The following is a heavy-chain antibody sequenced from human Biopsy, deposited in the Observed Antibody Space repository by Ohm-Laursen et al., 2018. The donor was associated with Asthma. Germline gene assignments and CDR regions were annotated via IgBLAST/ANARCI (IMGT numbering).Heavy chain of an antibody. Sequence: VKVSCNASGYTFIGCHIHWMRQAPGQGLEWMGRINPNSGGTNYAQKFQGRVTMTRDTSISTAYMEVSRLRSDDTAVYYCARGQKSAGDRWFDPWGQGTLVTVSS. CDR1: GYTFIGCH. V-gene: IGHV1-2*02. CDR3: ARGQKSAGDRWFDP. CDR2: INPNSGGT. D-gene: IGHD6-13*01. J-gene: IGHJ5*02.